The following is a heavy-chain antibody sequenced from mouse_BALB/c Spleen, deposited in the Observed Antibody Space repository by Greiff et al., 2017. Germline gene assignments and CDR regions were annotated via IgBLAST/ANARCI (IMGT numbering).Heavy chain of an antibody. CDR3: ARDPYYRYDAYAMDY. CDR2: IWAGGST. Sequence: QVQLQESGPGLVAPSQSLSITCTVSGFSLTSYGVHWVRQPPGKGLEWLGVIWAGGSTNYNSALMSRLSISKDNSKSQVFLKMNSLQTDDTAMYYCARDPYYRYDAYAMDYWGQGTSVTVSS. D-gene: IGHD2-14*01. V-gene: IGHV2-9*02. CDR1: GFSLTSYG. J-gene: IGHJ4*01.